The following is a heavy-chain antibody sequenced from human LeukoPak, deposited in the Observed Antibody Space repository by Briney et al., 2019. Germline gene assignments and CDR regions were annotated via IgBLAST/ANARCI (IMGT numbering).Heavy chain of an antibody. Sequence: SETLSLTCAVYGGSFSGYYWSWIRQPPGKGLEWIGYIYYSGSTNYNPSLKSRVTISVDTSKNQFSLKLSSVTAADTAVYYCARMKFPDAFDIWGQGTMVTVSS. CDR3: ARMKFPDAFDI. CDR2: IYYSGST. CDR1: GGSFSGYY. V-gene: IGHV4-59*01. D-gene: IGHD2-21*01. J-gene: IGHJ3*02.